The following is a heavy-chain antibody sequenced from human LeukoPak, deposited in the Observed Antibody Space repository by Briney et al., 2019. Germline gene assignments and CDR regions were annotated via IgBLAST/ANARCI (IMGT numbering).Heavy chain of an antibody. J-gene: IGHJ4*02. CDR1: GFTFSTYG. CDR2: IIGGGGST. D-gene: IGHD2-2*01. CDR3: AHGAMYQLDY. Sequence: GGSLRLSCAASGFTFSTYGMNWVRQAPGKGLEWVSGIIGGGGSTYYADSVKGRFTIPGDNSRNTLFLQMNSLRAEDTAVYYCAHGAMYQLDYWGQGTLVTVSS. V-gene: IGHV3-23*01.